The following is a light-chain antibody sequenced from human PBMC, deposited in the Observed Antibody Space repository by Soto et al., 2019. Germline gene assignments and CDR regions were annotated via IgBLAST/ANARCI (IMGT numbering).Light chain of an antibody. Sequence: DIHMTQSPCSLAASVGDRGTITCRESQSISRYLSCYQQKPGKAPKLLIYAASSLQSGVPSRFSGSGSVTDFTLTISSLQPEDFATYYCQQSYSTPYTFGQGTKLEIK. CDR3: QQSYSTPYT. CDR2: AAS. V-gene: IGKV1-39*01. CDR1: QSISRY. J-gene: IGKJ2*01.